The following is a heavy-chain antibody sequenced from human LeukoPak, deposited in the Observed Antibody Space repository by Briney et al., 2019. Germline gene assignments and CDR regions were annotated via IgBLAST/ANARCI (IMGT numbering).Heavy chain of an antibody. V-gene: IGHV1-46*01. Sequence: GASVKVSCKASGYTFTGYYMHWVRQAPGQGLEWMGIINPSGRSTTYVQQFQGRVTMTRDMSTSTVYMELGSLRSEDTAVYYCARGRNYYDSSDYYEGDAFDIWGQGTVVTVSS. CDR1: GYTFTGYY. CDR2: INPSGRST. J-gene: IGHJ3*02. CDR3: ARGRNYYDSSDYYEGDAFDI. D-gene: IGHD3-22*01.